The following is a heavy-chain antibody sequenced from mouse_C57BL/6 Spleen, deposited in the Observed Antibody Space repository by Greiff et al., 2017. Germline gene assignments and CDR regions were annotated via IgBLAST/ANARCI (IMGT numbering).Heavy chain of an antibody. V-gene: IGHV1-26*01. D-gene: IGHD2-4*01. CDR3: ARSDDYGSFDY. Sequence: EVQLQQSGPELVKPGASVKISCKASGYTFTDYYMNWVKQSHGQSLEWIGDINPNNGGTSYNQKFKGKATLTVDKSSSTAYMELRSLTSEDSAVYYCARSDDYGSFDYWGQGTTLTVSS. J-gene: IGHJ2*01. CDR2: INPNNGGT. CDR1: GYTFTDYY.